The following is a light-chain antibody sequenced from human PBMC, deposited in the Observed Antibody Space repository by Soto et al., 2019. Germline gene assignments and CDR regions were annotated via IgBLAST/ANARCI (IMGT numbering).Light chain of an antibody. J-gene: IGKJ1*01. CDR1: QSVYNNY. Sequence: IVMTQSPATLSVSPGERATLSCRASQSVYNNYLAWYQHKPGQAPRLLIYAASSRATGIPDRFSGSGSGTDFTLTISRLEPEDFAVYYCQPYGTSSWTFGQGTKVDIK. V-gene: IGKV3-20*01. CDR3: QPYGTSSWT. CDR2: AAS.